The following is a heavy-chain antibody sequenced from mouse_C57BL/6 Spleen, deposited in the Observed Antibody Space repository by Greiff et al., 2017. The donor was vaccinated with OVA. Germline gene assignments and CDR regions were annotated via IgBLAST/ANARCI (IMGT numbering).Heavy chain of an antibody. J-gene: IGHJ4*01. CDR3: AREGGDYYAMDY. Sequence: LVESGPELVKPGASVKISCKASGYSFTGYYMNWVKQSPEKSLEWIGEINPSTGGTTYNQKFKAKATLTVDKSSSTAYLQLKSLTSEDSAVYYCAREGGDYYAMDYWGQGTSVTVSS. CDR1: GYSFTGYY. CDR2: INPSTGGT. V-gene: IGHV1-42*01.